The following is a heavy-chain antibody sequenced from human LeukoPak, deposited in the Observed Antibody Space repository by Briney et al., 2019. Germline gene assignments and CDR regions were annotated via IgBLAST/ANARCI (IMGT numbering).Heavy chain of an antibody. J-gene: IGHJ4*02. CDR3: AKDLSSGWCDY. CDR1: GFTFSSYG. CDR2: ISYDGSNK. D-gene: IGHD6-19*01. V-gene: IGHV3-30*18. Sequence: GGSLRLSCAASGFTFSSYGTHWVRQAPGKGLEWVAVISYDGSNKYYADSVKGRFAISRDNSKNTLYLQMNSLRAEDTAVYYCAKDLSSGWCDYWGQGTLVTVSS.